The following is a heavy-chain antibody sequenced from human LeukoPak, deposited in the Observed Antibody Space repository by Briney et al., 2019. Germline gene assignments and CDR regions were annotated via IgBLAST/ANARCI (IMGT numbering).Heavy chain of an antibody. D-gene: IGHD4-23*01. CDR3: ARVKFGGNSPPRFDY. Sequence: ASVKVSCKASGYTFTSYDINWVRQATGQGLEWMGWMNPNSGNTGYAQKFQGRVTMTRDMSTSTVYMELSSLRSEDTAVYYCARVKFGGNSPPRFDYWGQGTLVTVSS. CDR1: GYTFTSYD. V-gene: IGHV1-8*02. J-gene: IGHJ4*02. CDR2: MNPNSGNT.